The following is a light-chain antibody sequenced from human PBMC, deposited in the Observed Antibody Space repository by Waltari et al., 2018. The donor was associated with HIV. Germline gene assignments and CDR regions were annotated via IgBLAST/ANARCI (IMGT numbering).Light chain of an antibody. J-gene: IGLJ1*01. Sequence: QSALTQPASVSGSPGQSIALSCTRTNSDVGAYTHAPCDQHHPGKAPKLMIYNVTNRPSGVSDRFSGSKSGNTASLTITDLQTEDEADYFCSSYTSSNTLVFGTGAKVTVL. CDR3: SSYTSSNTLV. V-gene: IGLV2-14*01. CDR2: NVT. CDR1: NSDVGAYTH.